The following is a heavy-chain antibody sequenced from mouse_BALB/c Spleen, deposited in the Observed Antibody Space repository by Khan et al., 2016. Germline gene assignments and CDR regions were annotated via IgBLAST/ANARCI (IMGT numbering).Heavy chain of an antibody. J-gene: IGHJ2*02. CDR2: ISYSGSI. V-gene: IGHV3-8*02. D-gene: IGHD2-1*01. Sequence: VQLQESGPSLVKPSQTLSLTCSVTGDSITSGYWNWIRRFPGNKLEYMGHISYSGSIYYNPPLKSRISITRDTSKNQYYLQLNSVTTEDTATYDCAGYYGNFFDYCGHGTSLTVSS. CDR3: AGYYGNFFDY. CDR1: GDSITSGY.